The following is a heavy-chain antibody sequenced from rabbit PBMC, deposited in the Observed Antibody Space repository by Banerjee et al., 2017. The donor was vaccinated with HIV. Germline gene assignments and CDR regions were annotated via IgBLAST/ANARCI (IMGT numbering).Heavy chain of an antibody. J-gene: IGHJ4*01. Sequence: QEQLVESGGGLVQPEGSLTLTCTASGFSFSNSYWMYWVRQAPGKGLEWIASIYTDRGATYDASWVKGRFTISKPSSTTVTLQMTSLTAADTATYFCARDLAAVTGWNFGLWGPGTLVTVS. CDR2: IYTDRGAT. D-gene: IGHD7-1*01. CDR3: ARDLAAVTGWNFGL. CDR1: GFSFSNSYW. V-gene: IGHV1S45*01.